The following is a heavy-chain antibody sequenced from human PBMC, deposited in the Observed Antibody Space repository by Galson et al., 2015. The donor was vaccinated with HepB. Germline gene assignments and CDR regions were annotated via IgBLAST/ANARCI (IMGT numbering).Heavy chain of an antibody. Sequence: SVKVSCKASGYTFSTYSITWVRQAPGQGLEWMGWMSPDNRDTNYARKFQGRVTMTTDTFTSTAYMELRSLRSDDTAVYYCARGALLGMVGGSQNSWFDPWGQGTLVTVSS. CDR3: ARGALLGMVGGSQNSWFDP. CDR2: MSPDNRDT. V-gene: IGHV1-18*01. CDR1: GYTFSTYS. D-gene: IGHD2-15*01. J-gene: IGHJ5*02.